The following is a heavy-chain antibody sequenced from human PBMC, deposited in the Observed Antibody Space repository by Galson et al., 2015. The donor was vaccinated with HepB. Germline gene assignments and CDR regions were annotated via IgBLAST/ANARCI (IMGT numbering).Heavy chain of an antibody. CDR3: ARRSGSFAVDN. Sequence: SLRLSCAASGFTFSDSAMHWVRQAPGKGLEWVSGVSPSSDIKIYADSQQGRFTISRDNSKNTLYLQIDSLREEDTALYYCARRSGSFAVDNWGQGTLVTVSS. J-gene: IGHJ3*01. CDR2: VSPSSDIK. V-gene: IGHV3-9*01. CDR1: GFTFSDSA. D-gene: IGHD6-25*01.